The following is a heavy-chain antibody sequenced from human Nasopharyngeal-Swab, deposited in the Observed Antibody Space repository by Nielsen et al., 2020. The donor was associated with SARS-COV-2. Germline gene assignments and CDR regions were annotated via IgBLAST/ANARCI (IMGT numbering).Heavy chain of an antibody. J-gene: IGHJ4*02. CDR3: ARVRQSGAYFPFDS. V-gene: IGHV3-53*01. D-gene: IGHD1-26*01. Sequence: GESLKISCVASGFTVSSNFVSWVRQAPGKGLEWVSLLKSGGGTFYADSVRGRFTISRDNSRNTVYLQMNSLRAEDTAVYYCARVRQSGAYFPFDSWGLGTLVTV. CDR2: LKSGGGT. CDR1: GFTVSSNF.